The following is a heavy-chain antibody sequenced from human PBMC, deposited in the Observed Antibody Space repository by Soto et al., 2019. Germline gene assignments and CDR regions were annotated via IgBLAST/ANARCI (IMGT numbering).Heavy chain of an antibody. D-gene: IGHD2-2*01. J-gene: IGHJ3*02. Sequence: EVQLLESGGGLIQPGGSLRLSCAASGFTFSSYAMSWVRQAPGKGLEWVSGISANSVTTFYVESVKGRFTISRDNSKKMLFQEMKKLRAEDKATYYCAKLYCIRTTCQAPAAKSTGGFDIWGQGTLVTVS. CDR2: ISANSVTT. CDR1: GFTFSSYA. CDR3: AKLYCIRTTCQAPAAKSTGGFDI. V-gene: IGHV3-23*01.